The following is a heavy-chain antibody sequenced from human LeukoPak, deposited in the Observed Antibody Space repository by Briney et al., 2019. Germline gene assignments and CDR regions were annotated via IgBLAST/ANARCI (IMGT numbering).Heavy chain of an antibody. CDR2: IYYSGST. D-gene: IGHD6-6*01. Sequence: PSETLSLTCTVSGGSISSSSYYWGWIRQPPGKGLEWIGSIYYSGSTYYNPSLKSRVTISVDTSKNQFSLKLSSVTAADTAVYYCARGGLAARYYYYYMDVWGKGTTVTVSS. CDR1: GGSISSSSYY. CDR3: ARGGLAARYYYYYMDV. J-gene: IGHJ6*03. V-gene: IGHV4-39*07.